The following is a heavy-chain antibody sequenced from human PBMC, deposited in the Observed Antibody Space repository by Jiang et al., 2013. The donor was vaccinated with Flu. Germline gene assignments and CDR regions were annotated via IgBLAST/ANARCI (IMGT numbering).Heavy chain of an antibody. Sequence: QTLSLTCAISGDSVSSKSATWNWIRQSPSRGLEWLGRTYYRSRWNNDYAVSVRSRITIKPDTSKNQFSLQLDSVTPEDTAVYYCARGSLGATDCWGQGTLVTVSS. CDR2: TYYRSRWNN. J-gene: IGHJ4*02. CDR1: GDSVSSKSAT. D-gene: IGHD1-26*01. CDR3: ARGSLGATDC. V-gene: IGHV6-1*01.